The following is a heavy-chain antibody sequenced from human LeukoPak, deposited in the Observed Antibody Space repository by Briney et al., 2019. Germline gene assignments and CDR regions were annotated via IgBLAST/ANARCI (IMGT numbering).Heavy chain of an antibody. CDR1: GFTFDDYG. J-gene: IGHJ4*02. Sequence: RGSLRLSCAASGFTFDDYGMSWVRQAPGKGLEWVSGINWNGGSTGYADSVKGRFTISRDNAKNSLYLQMNSLRAEDTALYHCARVDYYDSSGYYYAPLDYWGQGTLVTVSS. CDR3: ARVDYYDSSGYYYAPLDY. D-gene: IGHD3-22*01. CDR2: INWNGGST. V-gene: IGHV3-20*01.